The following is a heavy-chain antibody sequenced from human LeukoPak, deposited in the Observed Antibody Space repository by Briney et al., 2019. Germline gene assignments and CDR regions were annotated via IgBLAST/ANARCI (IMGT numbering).Heavy chain of an antibody. J-gene: IGHJ6*02. Sequence: GGSLRLSCAASGFTFSSYAMSWVRQAPGKGLEWVSAISSSGGSTYYADSVKGRFTISRDNSKNTLYLQMNSLRAEDTAVYYCAKDRSCSSTSCYAYYYYYYGMDVWGQGTTVTVSS. V-gene: IGHV3-23*01. CDR3: AKDRSCSSTSCYAYYYYYYGMDV. CDR1: GFTFSSYA. D-gene: IGHD2-2*01. CDR2: ISSSGGST.